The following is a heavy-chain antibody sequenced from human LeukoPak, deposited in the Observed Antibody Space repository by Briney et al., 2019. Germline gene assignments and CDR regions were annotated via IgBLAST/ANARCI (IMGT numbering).Heavy chain of an antibody. CDR2: ISPSGGST. D-gene: IGHD5-24*01. CDR1: GYTFTSNY. J-gene: IGHJ5*02. CDR3: ARDNSVRDEAWWFNP. V-gene: IGHV1-46*01. Sequence: ASVRVSCKAFGYTFTSNYMHWVRQAPGQGPEWMGVISPSGGSTTYAQKFQGRVTLTRDMSTSTDYLELSSLRSEDTAVYYCARDNSVRDEAWWFNPWGQGTLGTVSA.